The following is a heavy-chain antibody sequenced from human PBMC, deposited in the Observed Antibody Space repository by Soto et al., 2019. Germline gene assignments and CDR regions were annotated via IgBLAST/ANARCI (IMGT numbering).Heavy chain of an antibody. CDR3: ASSGYCSGGSCWGLLGMDV. V-gene: IGHV5-51*01. CDR2: IYPGDSDT. Sequence: HGESLKISCKGSGYSFTSYWIGWVRQMPGKGLEWMGIIYPGDSDTRYSPSFQGQVTISADKSISTAYLQWSSLKASDTAMYYCASSGYCSGGSCWGLLGMDVWGQGTTVTVSS. J-gene: IGHJ6*02. CDR1: GYSFTSYW. D-gene: IGHD2-15*01.